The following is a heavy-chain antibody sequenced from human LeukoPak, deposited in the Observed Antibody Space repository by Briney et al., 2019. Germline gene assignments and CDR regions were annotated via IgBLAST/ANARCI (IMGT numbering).Heavy chain of an antibody. Sequence: ASVKVSCKVSGYTLTELSMHWVRQAPGKGLEWMGGFDPEDGETIYAQKFQGRVTMTEDTSTDTAYMELSSLRSEDTAVYYCARAQAGYDSSGYYSRWQFYFDYWGQGTLVTVSS. CDR1: GYTLTELS. J-gene: IGHJ4*02. V-gene: IGHV1-24*01. CDR2: FDPEDGET. D-gene: IGHD3-22*01. CDR3: ARAQAGYDSSGYYSRWQFYFDY.